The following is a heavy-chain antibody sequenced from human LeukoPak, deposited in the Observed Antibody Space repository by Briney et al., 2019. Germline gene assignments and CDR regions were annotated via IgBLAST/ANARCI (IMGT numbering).Heavy chain of an antibody. V-gene: IGHV1-69*04. CDR3: ARDRAGGSCPYCFDY. CDR2: IIPILGIA. Sequence: GASVKVSCKASGGTFSSYAISWVRQAPGQGLEWMGRIIPILGIANYAQKFQGRVTITADKSTSTAYMELSSLRSEDTAVYYCARDRAGGSCPYCFDYWGQGTLVTVSS. CDR1: GGTFSSYA. J-gene: IGHJ4*02. D-gene: IGHD2-15*01.